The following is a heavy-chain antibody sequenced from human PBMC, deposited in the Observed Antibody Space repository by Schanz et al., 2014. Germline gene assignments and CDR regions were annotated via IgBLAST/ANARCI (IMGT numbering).Heavy chain of an antibody. D-gene: IGHD2-2*01. CDR3: AKVAPAATYLDS. Sequence: VQLVDSGGGLVQPGGSLRLSCAASGFTFSDYYMTWIRQAPGKGLEWVSSISSSSSYISYADSVKGRFTISRDNAKNSLFLQMNSLSAEDTAVYYCAKVAPAATYLDSWGQGILVPVSA. J-gene: IGHJ4*02. V-gene: IGHV3-11*01. CDR2: ISSSSSYI. CDR1: GFTFSDYY.